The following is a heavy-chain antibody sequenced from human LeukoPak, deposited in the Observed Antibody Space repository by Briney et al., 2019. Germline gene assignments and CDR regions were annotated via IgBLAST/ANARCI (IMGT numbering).Heavy chain of an antibody. CDR2: INPNSGGT. Sequence: ASVKVSCKASGYTFTGYYMHWVRQAPGQGLEWMGWINPNSGGTNYAQKFQGRVTMTRDTSISTAYMELSRLRSDDTAVYYCARFPTPNYYDSSGYFDLDYWGQGTLVTVSS. V-gene: IGHV1-2*02. J-gene: IGHJ4*02. D-gene: IGHD3-22*01. CDR3: ARFPTPNYYDSSGYFDLDY. CDR1: GYTFTGYY.